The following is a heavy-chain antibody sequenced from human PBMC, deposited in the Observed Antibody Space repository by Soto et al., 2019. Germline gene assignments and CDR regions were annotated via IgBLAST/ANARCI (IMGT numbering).Heavy chain of an antibody. CDR3: AREGSSGYRPHRGYFDL. J-gene: IGHJ2*01. CDR1: GGTFSSYA. CDR2: IIPIFGTA. Sequence: QVQLVQSGAEVKKPGSSVKVSCKASGGTFSSYAISWVRQAPGQGLEWMGGIIPIFGTANYAQKFQGRVTITGDESTSTAYLELSSLRSEDTAVYYCAREGSSGYRPHRGYFDLWGRGTLVTVSA. D-gene: IGHD6-13*01. V-gene: IGHV1-69*01.